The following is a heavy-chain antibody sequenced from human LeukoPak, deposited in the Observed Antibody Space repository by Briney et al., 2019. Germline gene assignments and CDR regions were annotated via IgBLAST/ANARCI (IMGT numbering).Heavy chain of an antibody. V-gene: IGHV3-33*06. CDR2: IWYDGSNK. J-gene: IGHJ4*02. CDR3: AKDRLLRSYGSSYYFDY. CDR1: GFTFSSYG. D-gene: IGHD5-18*01. Sequence: GRSLRLSCAASGFTFSSYGMHWVRQAPGKGLEWVAVIWYDGSNKYYADSVKGRFTISRDNSKNTLHLQMNSLRAEDTAVYYCAKDRLLRSYGSSYYFDYWGQGTLVTVSS.